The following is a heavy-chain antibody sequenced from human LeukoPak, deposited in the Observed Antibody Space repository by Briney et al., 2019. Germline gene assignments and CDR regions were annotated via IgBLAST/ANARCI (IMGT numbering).Heavy chain of an antibody. V-gene: IGHV3-30*18. D-gene: IGHD3-10*01. CDR3: ANAEVERMVRGVINLRRFDY. J-gene: IGHJ4*02. CDR1: GFTFSTYG. CDR2: ISYDGSNK. Sequence: GGSLRLSCATSGFTFSTYGMHWVRQAPGKGLEWVAVISYDGSNKYYADSVKGRFTISRDNSKNTLYLQMNSLRAEDTAVYYCANAEVERMVRGVINLRRFDYWGQGTLVTVSS.